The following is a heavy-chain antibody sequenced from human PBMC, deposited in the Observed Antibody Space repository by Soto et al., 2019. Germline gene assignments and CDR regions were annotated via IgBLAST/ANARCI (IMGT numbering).Heavy chain of an antibody. D-gene: IGHD1-26*01. CDR1: GGSIGSGDYY. J-gene: IGHJ5*02. CDR2: IYYSGST. CDR3: ATQEVGGSYVYTFDP. V-gene: IGHV4-39*01. Sequence: PSETLSLTCTVSGGSIGSGDYYWGWIRQPPGKGLEWIGSIYYSGSTYYNPSLKSRVTISVDTSKNQFTLKLSSVTAADTAVYYCATQEVGGSYVYTFDPWGQGTLVTVSS.